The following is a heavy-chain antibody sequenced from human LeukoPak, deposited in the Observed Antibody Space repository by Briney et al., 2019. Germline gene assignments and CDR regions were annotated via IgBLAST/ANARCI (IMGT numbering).Heavy chain of an antibody. Sequence: GGSLRLSCAASGFTFSSYEMNWVRQAPGKGLEWVSYISSSGSTIYYADSVKGRFTISRDNAKNSLYLQMNSLRAEDTAVYYCARALYSYGYSFDYWGQGTLVTVSS. J-gene: IGHJ4*02. V-gene: IGHV3-48*03. CDR1: GFTFSSYE. CDR2: ISSSGSTI. CDR3: ARALYSYGYSFDY. D-gene: IGHD5-18*01.